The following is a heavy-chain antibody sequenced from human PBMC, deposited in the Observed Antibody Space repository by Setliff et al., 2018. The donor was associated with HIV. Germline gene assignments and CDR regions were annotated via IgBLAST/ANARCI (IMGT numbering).Heavy chain of an antibody. Sequence: SVKVSCKASGNTFSSYGITWVRQAPGQGLEWMGGTTPLLGTTNYAQKFQGRVTITTDEPTNTVYMELSGLRSDDTAVYYCARDSEWGSYIFWTFDIWGQGTMVTVSS. CDR2: TTPLLGTT. V-gene: IGHV1-69*05. CDR1: GNTFSSYG. D-gene: IGHD1-26*01. CDR3: ARDSEWGSYIFWTFDI. J-gene: IGHJ3*02.